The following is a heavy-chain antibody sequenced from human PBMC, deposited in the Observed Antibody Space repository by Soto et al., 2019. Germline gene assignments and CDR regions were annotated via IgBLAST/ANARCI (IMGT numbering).Heavy chain of an antibody. J-gene: IGHJ6*02. CDR1: GGTFSSYA. Sequence: QVQLVQSGAEVKKPGSSVKVSCKASGGTFSSYAISWVRQAPGQGLEWMGGIIPIFGTPDYAQKFQGRVXXXXXXXXXXXXXXXXXXXXXXXXXXXXXXXXSANYYYGMDVWGQGTTVTVSS. V-gene: IGHV1-69*05. CDR3: XXXXSANYYYGMDV. CDR2: IIPIFGTP.